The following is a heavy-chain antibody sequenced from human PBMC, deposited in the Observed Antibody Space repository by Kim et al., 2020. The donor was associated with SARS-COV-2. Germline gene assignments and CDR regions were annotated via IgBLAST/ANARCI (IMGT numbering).Heavy chain of an antibody. J-gene: IGHJ2*01. D-gene: IGHD6-19*01. Sequence: PPLKSRVTISVDTSKNQFSLTLSSVTAADTAVYYCARRRIAVAGWYFDLWGRGTLVTVSS. V-gene: IGHV4-39*01. CDR3: ARRRIAVAGWYFDL.